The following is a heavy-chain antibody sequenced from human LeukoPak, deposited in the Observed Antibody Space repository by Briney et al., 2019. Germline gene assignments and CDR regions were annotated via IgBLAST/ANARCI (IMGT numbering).Heavy chain of an antibody. J-gene: IGHJ4*02. Sequence: PGGSLRLSCAASGFNFSSYAMSWVRQAPGKGLVWVSSITDSSGNIFYADPVKGRFTISRDNSKNPLYLQMNSLRAEDTAVHYGAKRGVGYYFEYWGQGTLVSVSS. CDR3: AKRGVGYYFEY. CDR1: GFNFSSYA. V-gene: IGHV3-23*01. D-gene: IGHD3-16*01. CDR2: ITDSSGNI.